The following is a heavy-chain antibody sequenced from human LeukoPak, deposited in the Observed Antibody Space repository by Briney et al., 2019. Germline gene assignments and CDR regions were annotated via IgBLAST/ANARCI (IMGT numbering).Heavy chain of an antibody. J-gene: IGHJ6*03. Sequence: SETLSLTCTVSGGSISSGSYSWSWIRQPAGKGLEWIGRIYTSGSTNYNPSLKSRVTISVDTSKNQFSLKLSSVTAADTAVYYCARCRVTMVRGVTIGDYGYYMDVWGKGTTVTISS. V-gene: IGHV4-61*02. CDR2: IYTSGST. D-gene: IGHD3-10*01. CDR3: ARCRVTMVRGVTIGDYGYYMDV. CDR1: GGSISSGSYS.